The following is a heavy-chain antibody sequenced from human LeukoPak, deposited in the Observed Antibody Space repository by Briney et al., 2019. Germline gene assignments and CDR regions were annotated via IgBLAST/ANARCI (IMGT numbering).Heavy chain of an antibody. CDR2: ISYDGSNK. V-gene: IGHV3-30-3*01. J-gene: IGHJ6*02. Sequence: GGSLRLSCAASGFTFSSYAMHWVRQAPGKGLEWVAVISYDGSNKYYADSVKGQFTISRDNSKNTLYLQMNSLRAEDTAVYYCARDEGRWYVYYYYGMDVWGQGTTVTVSS. CDR1: GFTFSSYA. D-gene: IGHD6-13*01. CDR3: ARDEGRWYVYYYYGMDV.